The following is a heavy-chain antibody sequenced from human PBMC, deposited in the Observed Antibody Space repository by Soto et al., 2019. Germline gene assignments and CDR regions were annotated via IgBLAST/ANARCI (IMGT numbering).Heavy chain of an antibody. J-gene: IGHJ6*02. CDR1: GFTFRSYS. CDR2: ISGTSNDI. Sequence: EVRLVESGGGLVKPGESLRLSCAASGFTFRSYSLNWVRQAPGKGLEWVSSISGTSNDIYYADSVKGRFIISRDNARDSLYLQMYSLSAEDTGIYFCATSIAAHLGYYGMDVWGQGTTVTVSS. CDR3: ATSIAAHLGYYGMDV. V-gene: IGHV3-21*01. D-gene: IGHD6-6*01.